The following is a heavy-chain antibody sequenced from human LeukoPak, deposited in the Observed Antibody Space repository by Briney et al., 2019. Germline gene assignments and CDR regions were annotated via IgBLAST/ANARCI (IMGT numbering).Heavy chain of an antibody. D-gene: IGHD5-18*01. J-gene: IGHJ4*01. CDR3: AKDHGYSSFFDY. Sequence: GSLRLSCAASGFTFSSYAMSWVRQAPGKGLEWVSAISGSGGSTYYADSVKGRFTISRDNSKNTLYLQMNSLRAEDTAVYYCAKDHGYSSFFDYWGQEPWSPSPQ. CDR1: GFTFSSYA. V-gene: IGHV3-23*01. CDR2: ISGSGGST.